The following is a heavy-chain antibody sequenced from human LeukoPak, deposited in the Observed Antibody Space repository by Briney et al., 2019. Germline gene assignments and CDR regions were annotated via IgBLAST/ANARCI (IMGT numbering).Heavy chain of an antibody. CDR1: GGSISSYY. Sequence: SETLSLTCTVSGGSISSYYWSWIRQPPGKGLEWIGYIYYSGSTKHNPSLKSRVTISVDTSNNQFSLKLSFVTAADTAVYYCARLYDSSTYTNWLDPWGQGTLVTVSS. D-gene: IGHD3-22*01. CDR2: IYYSGST. J-gene: IGHJ5*02. CDR3: ARLYDSSTYTNWLDP. V-gene: IGHV4-59*01.